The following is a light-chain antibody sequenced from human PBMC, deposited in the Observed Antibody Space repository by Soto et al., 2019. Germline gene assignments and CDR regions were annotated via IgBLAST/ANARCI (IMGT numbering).Light chain of an antibody. J-gene: IGKJ1*01. Sequence: DIVMTQSPDSLAVSLGERATINCKSSQTILKSSNNKDSLAWYQQKAGQPPKLLIHGTSTWDFGVPDRFNGSGSGTDFTLTISSLQAEDVAVYYCQQYYTTPRTFGQGTKVDIK. CDR1: QTILKSSNNKDS. CDR3: QQYYTTPRT. CDR2: GTS. V-gene: IGKV4-1*01.